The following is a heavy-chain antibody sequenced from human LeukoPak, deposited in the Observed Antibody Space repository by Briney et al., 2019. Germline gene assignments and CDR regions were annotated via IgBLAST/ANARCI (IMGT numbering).Heavy chain of an antibody. CDR1: GFQFTSYW. CDR3: AREKSSYDRSGYYFDY. V-gene: IGHV3-53*01. J-gene: IGHJ4*02. D-gene: IGHD3-22*01. CDR2: IYSGGST. Sequence: GESLKISCKGSGFQFTSYWIGWGRQTPGKGLEGVSVIYSGGSTYYADSVKGRFTISRDNSKNTLYLQMNSLRAEDTAVYYCAREKSSYDRSGYYFDYWGQGTLVTVSS.